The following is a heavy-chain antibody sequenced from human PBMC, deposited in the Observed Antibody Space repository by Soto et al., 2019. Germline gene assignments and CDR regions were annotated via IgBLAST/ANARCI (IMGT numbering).Heavy chain of an antibody. CDR2: VIPRLRMS. V-gene: IGHV1-69*02. CDR3: ATNYGSGITHFDY. Sequence: QVQLVQSGAEVRKPGSSVKVSCTASGDTFNFYTISWVRQAPGQGLEWMGRVIPRLRMSNYAQKFQGRVTISADKSTSTAYMALSSLKSDDTAMYYCATNYGSGITHFDYWGQGTLVTVSS. D-gene: IGHD3-10*01. J-gene: IGHJ4*02. CDR1: GDTFNFYT.